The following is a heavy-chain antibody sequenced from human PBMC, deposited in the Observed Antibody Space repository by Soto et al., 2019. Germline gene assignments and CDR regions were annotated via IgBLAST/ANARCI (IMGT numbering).Heavy chain of an antibody. J-gene: IGHJ4*02. CDR1: GGSISSSSYY. D-gene: IGHD6-19*01. CDR2: IYYSGST. CDR3: ARRYSSGFDY. Sequence: PSETLSLTCTVSGGSISSSSYYWGWIRQPPGKGLEWIGSIYYSGSTKYNPSLKSRVTISVDTSKNQFSLNLSSVTAADTAVYYCARRYSSGFDYWGQGTLVTVSS. V-gene: IGHV4-39*07.